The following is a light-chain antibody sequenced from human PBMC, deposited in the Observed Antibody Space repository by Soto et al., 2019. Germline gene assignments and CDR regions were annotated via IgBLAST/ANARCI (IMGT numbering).Light chain of an antibody. CDR3: QQYNDWPPIT. V-gene: IGKV3-15*01. Sequence: EVVMTQSPANLSLSPGERATLSCRASQSVSSDLACYQQKPGQAPRLLIYGASTRATDIPARFSGGGSGTEFTLTISNLQSEDFGIYYCQQYNDWPPITFGPGTRVDIK. CDR1: QSVSSD. CDR2: GAS. J-gene: IGKJ3*01.